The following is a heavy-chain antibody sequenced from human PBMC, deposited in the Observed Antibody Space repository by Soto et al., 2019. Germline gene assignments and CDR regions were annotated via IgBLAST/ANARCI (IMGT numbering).Heavy chain of an antibody. CDR1: GGTFSSYA. Sequence: ASVKVSCKASGGTFSSYAISWVRQAPGQGLEWMGGIIPIFGTANYAQKFQGRVTITADKSTSTAYMELSSLRSEDTAVYYCARGRVIYAYDFRSGTPGSSSYYYGMDVWGQGTTVTVSS. J-gene: IGHJ6*02. CDR3: ARGRVIYAYDFRSGTPGSSSYYYGMDV. D-gene: IGHD3-3*01. CDR2: IIPIFGTA. V-gene: IGHV1-69*06.